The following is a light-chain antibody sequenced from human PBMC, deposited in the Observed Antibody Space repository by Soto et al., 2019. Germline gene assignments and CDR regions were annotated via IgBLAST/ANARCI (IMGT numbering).Light chain of an antibody. J-gene: IGKJ2*01. CDR1: QSVSNY. CDR3: QQRSNWPPYT. CDR2: DAS. Sequence: EIVLTQSPATLSLSPGERATLSCRASQSVSNYLAWYQQKPGQAPSLLIYDASDRGTGVPARFSGSGSGTDFTITISRLEPEDVAVYYCQQRSNWPPYTFGQGTKLEIK. V-gene: IGKV3-11*01.